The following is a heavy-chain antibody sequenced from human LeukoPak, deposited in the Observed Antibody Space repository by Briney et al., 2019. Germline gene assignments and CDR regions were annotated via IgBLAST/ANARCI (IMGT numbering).Heavy chain of an antibody. V-gene: IGHV3-23*01. CDR1: GFTFSSYA. D-gene: IGHD6-19*01. CDR3: AKARGTTGWLPYFDY. Sequence: PGGSLRLSCEASGFTFSSYAMSWVRQAPGKGLEWVSAISGSGVTTHYAGSVKGRFSISRDNSKNTLYLQMNSLRAEDTAIYYCAKARGTTGWLPYFDYWGQGALVTVSS. J-gene: IGHJ4*02. CDR2: ISGSGVTT.